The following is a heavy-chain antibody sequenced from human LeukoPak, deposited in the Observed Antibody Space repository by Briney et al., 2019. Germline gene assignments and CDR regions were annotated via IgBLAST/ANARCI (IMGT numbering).Heavy chain of an antibody. V-gene: IGHV4-39*01. Sequence: SETLSLTCTVSGGSISSSSYYWGWIRQPPGKGLEWIGGIYYSGSTYYNPSLKSRVTISVDTSKNQFSLKLSSVTAADTAVYYCARYTSSRARWFDPWGQGTLVTVSS. D-gene: IGHD2-2*01. CDR2: IYYSGST. CDR1: GGSISSSSYY. CDR3: ARYTSSRARWFDP. J-gene: IGHJ5*02.